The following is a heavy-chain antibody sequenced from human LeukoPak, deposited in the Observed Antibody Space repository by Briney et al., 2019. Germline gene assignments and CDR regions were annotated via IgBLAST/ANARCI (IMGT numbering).Heavy chain of an antibody. CDR2: INPNSGGT. CDR3: ARDKTLFGELLPNRGAFDI. J-gene: IGHJ3*02. D-gene: IGHD3-10*01. CDR1: GYSITNYA. V-gene: IGHV1-2*02. Sequence: ASVKVSGKASGYSITNYAILWVRQAPGQGLEWMGWINPNSGGTNYAQKFRGRVIMTRDTSITTAYMELSRLRSDDTAVYYCARDKTLFGELLPNRGAFDIWGQGTTITVSS.